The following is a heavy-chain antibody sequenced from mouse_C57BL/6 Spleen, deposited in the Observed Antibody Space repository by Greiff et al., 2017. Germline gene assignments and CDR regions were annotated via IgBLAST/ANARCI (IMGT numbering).Heavy chain of an antibody. J-gene: IGHJ1*03. D-gene: IGHD2-3*01. CDR3: ARGGDGYYWYFDV. Sequence: QLKESGPGLVKPSQSLSLTCSVTGYSITSGYYWNWIRQFPGNKLEWMGYISYDGSNNYNPSLKNRISITRDTSKNQFFLKLNSVTTEDTATYYCARGGDGYYWYFDVWGTGTTVTVSS. CDR1: GYSITSGYY. V-gene: IGHV3-6*01. CDR2: ISYDGSN.